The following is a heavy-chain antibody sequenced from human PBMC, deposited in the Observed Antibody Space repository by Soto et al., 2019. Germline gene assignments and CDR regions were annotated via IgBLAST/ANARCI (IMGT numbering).Heavy chain of an antibody. V-gene: IGHV4-39*01. D-gene: IGHD2-15*01. CDR2: IYYSGST. Sequence: QLQLQESGPGLVKPSETLSLTCTVSGGSISSSSYYWGWIRQPPGKGLEWIGSIYYSGSTYYNPSLKSRVTISVDTSKNQFSLKLSSVTAADTAVYYCARRSVNIVVVNPRDAFDIWGQGTMVTVSS. CDR1: GGSISSSSYY. J-gene: IGHJ3*02. CDR3: ARRSVNIVVVNPRDAFDI.